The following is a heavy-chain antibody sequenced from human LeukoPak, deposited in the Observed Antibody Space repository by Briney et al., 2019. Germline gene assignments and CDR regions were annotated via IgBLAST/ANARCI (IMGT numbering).Heavy chain of an antibody. D-gene: IGHD1-26*01. CDR3: ARDTGWDHLI. CDR2: IYHSGST. CDR1: GYSISSGYY. J-gene: IGHJ3*02. Sequence: SETLSLTCTVSGYSISSGYYWGWIRPPPGKGLEWIGSIYHSGSTYYNPSLKSRVTMSVDTSKNQFSLKLSSVTAADTAVYYCARDTGWDHLIWGQGTMVTVSS. V-gene: IGHV4-38-2*02.